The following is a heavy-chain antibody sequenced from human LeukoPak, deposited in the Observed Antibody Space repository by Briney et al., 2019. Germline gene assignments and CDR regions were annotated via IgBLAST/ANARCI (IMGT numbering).Heavy chain of an antibody. CDR3: ARDTYRFFDF. J-gene: IGHJ4*02. CDR1: GFTFSSYW. Sequence: GGSLRLSCAASGFTFSSYWMSWVRQAPGKGLEWVANINEDGSDKYYVDSVKGRFTVSRDNAKNSLYLQMKGLRAEDTAIYYCARDTYRFFDFWGQGTLVTVSS. D-gene: IGHD1-1*01. CDR2: INEDGSDK. V-gene: IGHV3-7*01.